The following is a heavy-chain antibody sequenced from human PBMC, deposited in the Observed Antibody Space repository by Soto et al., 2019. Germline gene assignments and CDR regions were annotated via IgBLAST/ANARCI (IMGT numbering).Heavy chain of an antibody. J-gene: IGHJ6*02. Sequence: QITLKESGPTLVKPTQTLTLTCTFSGFSLSTSGVGVAWIRQPPGKALEWLALIYWDDDKRYRQSLESRLTITKDTSKNKQFLTMTNMDSVDTATYYCAYILYRGGSGYWFYFSGMDVWGQGTTVNVSS. CDR1: GFSLSTSGVG. D-gene: IGHD2-15*01. CDR2: IYWDDDK. CDR3: AYILYRGGSGYWFYFSGMDV. V-gene: IGHV2-5*02.